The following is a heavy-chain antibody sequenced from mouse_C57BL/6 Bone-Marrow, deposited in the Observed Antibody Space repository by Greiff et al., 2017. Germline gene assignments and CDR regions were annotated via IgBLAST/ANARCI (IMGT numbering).Heavy chain of an antibody. CDR3: ARNNGSSFRYFDV. J-gene: IGHJ1*03. V-gene: IGHV5-17*01. Sequence: EVKLVESGGGLVKPGGSLKLSCAASGFTFSDYGMHWVRQAPEKGLEWVAYISSGSSTIYYADTVKGRFTISRENAKNTLFLQMTSLRSEDTAMYYCARNNGSSFRYFDVWGTETTVTVSS. D-gene: IGHD1-1*01. CDR1: GFTFSDYG. CDR2: ISSGSSTI.